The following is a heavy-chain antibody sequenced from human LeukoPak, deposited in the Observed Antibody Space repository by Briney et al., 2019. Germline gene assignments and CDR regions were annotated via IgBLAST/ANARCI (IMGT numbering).Heavy chain of an antibody. CDR3: ARYPGWSGYYYGMDV. V-gene: IGHV4-59*08. J-gene: IGHJ6*02. Sequence: PSETLSLTCTVSGGSISSYYWSWIRQPPGKGLEWIGYIYYSGSTNYNPSLKSRVTISVDTSKNQFSLKLSSMTAADTAVYYCARYPGWSGYYYGMDVWGQGTTVTVSS. CDR2: IYYSGST. CDR1: GGSISSYY. D-gene: IGHD2-15*01.